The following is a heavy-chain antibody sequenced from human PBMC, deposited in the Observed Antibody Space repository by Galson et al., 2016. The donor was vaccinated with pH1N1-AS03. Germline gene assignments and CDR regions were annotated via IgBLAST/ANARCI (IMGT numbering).Heavy chain of an antibody. CDR2: ISGRGDST. Sequence: SLRLSCAASGFTFSSYAMSWVRQAPGKGLEWVSAISGRGDSTYYADSVKGRFTISRDNSKNTLYLQMNSLRAEDTAVYYCAKEGSGSVSKFAFDIWGQGTIVTVSS. V-gene: IGHV3-23*01. CDR1: GFTFSSYA. CDR3: AKEGSGSVSKFAFDI. D-gene: IGHD3-10*01. J-gene: IGHJ3*02.